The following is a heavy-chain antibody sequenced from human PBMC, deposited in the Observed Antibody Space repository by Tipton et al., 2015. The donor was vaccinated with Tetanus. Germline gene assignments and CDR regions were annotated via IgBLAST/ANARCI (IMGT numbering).Heavy chain of an antibody. J-gene: IGHJ4*02. V-gene: IGHV4-30-2*01. CDR2: IYQTDST. CDR3: VRGRGLGAYSFGFEY. CDR1: GGLITTGGYS. D-gene: IGHD5-18*01. Sequence: LRLSCAVSGGLITTGGYSWGWIRQTPRQGLEWIGYIYQTDSTYYNPSLRSRLTISISRSKNQFSLKLTSVTAADTAVYYCVRGRGLGAYSFGFEYWGQGAQVIVSS.